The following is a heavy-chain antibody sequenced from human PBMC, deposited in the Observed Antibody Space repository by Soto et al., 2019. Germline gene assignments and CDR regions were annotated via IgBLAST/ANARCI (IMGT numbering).Heavy chain of an antibody. J-gene: IGHJ4*02. CDR3: VHLLTGGRFDS. D-gene: IGHD3-16*01. V-gene: IGHV2-5*02. CDR1: GFSLSSSGVG. Sequence: QITLKESGPSLVKPTETLTLTCTFSGFSLSSSGVGVAWIRQPPGKSLEWLALIYWDDDKYTSPSLKSRLTITKDTSKNQVVLLMTNMDPVDTATYFCVHLLTGGRFDSWGQGTLVTVSS. CDR2: IYWDDDK.